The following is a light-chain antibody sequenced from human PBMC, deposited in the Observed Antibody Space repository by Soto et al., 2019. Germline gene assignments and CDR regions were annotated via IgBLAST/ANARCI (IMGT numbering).Light chain of an antibody. V-gene: IGKV1-5*03. J-gene: IGKJ4*01. Sequence: DIQLTQSPSTLSASVGDRVTITCRASQSIKSWLAWYQQKPGEAPKLLIYKASTLGSGVPSRFSGSASGTEFTLTINSLQPDDFAMYYCQQYNSYSSLSFGGGTKVDI. CDR2: KAS. CDR3: QQYNSYSSLS. CDR1: QSIKSW.